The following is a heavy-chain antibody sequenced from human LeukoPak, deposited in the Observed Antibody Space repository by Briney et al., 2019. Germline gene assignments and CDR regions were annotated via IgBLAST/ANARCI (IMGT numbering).Heavy chain of an antibody. J-gene: IGHJ1*01. Sequence: GASVKVSCKASGYIFTGYYMHWVRQAPGQGLEWMGWINPNSGDTNYAQKFQGRVTMTTDTSTTTSTAYMELRSLRSDDTAVYYCASGPLDYDSSGYYPDEYFQHWGQGTLVTVSS. CDR3: ASGPLDYDSSGYYPDEYFQH. D-gene: IGHD3-22*01. CDR1: GYIFTGYY. CDR2: INPNSGDT. V-gene: IGHV1-2*02.